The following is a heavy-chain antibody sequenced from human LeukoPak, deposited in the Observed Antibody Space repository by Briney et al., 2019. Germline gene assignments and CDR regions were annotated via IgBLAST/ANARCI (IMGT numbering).Heavy chain of an antibody. J-gene: IGHJ3*02. CDR3: ARDFRGSVDAFDI. Sequence: PSETLSLTCTVSGGSLNSDYWSWIRQPPGKGLEWIGYISYSGSTNYNPSLKSRVAISIDTSKTQVSLMLSSVTAADTAVYYCARDFRGSVDAFDIWGQGTMVAVSS. CDR1: GGSLNSDY. V-gene: IGHV4-59*01. CDR2: ISYSGST.